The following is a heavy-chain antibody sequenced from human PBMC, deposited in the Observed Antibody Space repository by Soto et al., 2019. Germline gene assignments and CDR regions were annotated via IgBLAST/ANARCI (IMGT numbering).Heavy chain of an antibody. CDR1: GGSISSYY. J-gene: IGHJ6*03. Sequence: SETLSLTCTVSGGSISSYYWSWIRQPPGKGLEWIGYIYYSGSTNYNPSLKSRVTISVDTSKNQFSLKLSSVTAADTAVYYCASSQAAAIPAQMENYYYYMDVWGKGTTVTVSS. CDR3: ASSQAAAIPAQMENYYYYMDV. D-gene: IGHD6-13*01. V-gene: IGHV4-59*08. CDR2: IYYSGST.